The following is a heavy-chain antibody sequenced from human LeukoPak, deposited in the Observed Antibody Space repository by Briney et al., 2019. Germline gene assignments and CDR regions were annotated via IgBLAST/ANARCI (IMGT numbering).Heavy chain of an antibody. D-gene: IGHD2/OR15-2a*01. J-gene: IGHJ6*02. Sequence: ASVKVSCKASGYTFTSHALHWVRQAPGESLEWMAWINGATGNTEYSQKFQARVTITRDTSASTAYMELSSLRSEDTAVYYCARSIIIVPNTSYYYYYIDVWGQGTTVTVSS. CDR2: INGATGNT. CDR1: GYTFTSHA. V-gene: IGHV1-3*01. CDR3: ARSIIIVPNTSYYYYYIDV.